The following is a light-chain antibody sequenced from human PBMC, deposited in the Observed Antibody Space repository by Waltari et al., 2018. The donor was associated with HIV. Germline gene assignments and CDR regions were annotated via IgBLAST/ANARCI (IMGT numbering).Light chain of an antibody. CDR2: SLD. J-gene: IGLJ1*01. Sequence: QSVLTQTPSASGTPGPRVLVSCSVSSSTIGINTLNWYQQLPGAAPRLLIHSLDQRPSGVPDRFSGSKSGASASLAISGLQSEDEADYYCAAWDDSLNAYVFGGGTKVTVL. CDR1: SSTIGINT. CDR3: AAWDDSLNAYV. V-gene: IGLV1-44*01.